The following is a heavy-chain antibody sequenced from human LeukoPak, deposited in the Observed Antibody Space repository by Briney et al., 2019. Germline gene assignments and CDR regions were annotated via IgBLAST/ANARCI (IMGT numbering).Heavy chain of an antibody. CDR2: IIPIFGTA. CDR1: GGTFSSYA. V-gene: IGHV1-69*13. CDR3: ARGLKDGTTYYYDSSGQSPAFDI. Sequence: GASVKVSCKASGGTFSSYAIGWVRQAPGQGLEWMGGIIPIFGTANYAQKFQGRVTITADESTSTAYMELSSLRSEDTAVYYCARGLKDGTTYYYDSSGQSPAFDIWGQGTMVTVSS. J-gene: IGHJ3*02. D-gene: IGHD3-22*01.